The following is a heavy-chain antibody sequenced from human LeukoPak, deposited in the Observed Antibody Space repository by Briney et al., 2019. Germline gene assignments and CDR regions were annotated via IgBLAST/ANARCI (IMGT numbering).Heavy chain of an antibody. CDR3: AREGIGGIAARLLDY. V-gene: IGHV3-7*01. D-gene: IGHD6-6*01. CDR2: IKRDGSEK. J-gene: IGHJ4*02. CDR1: GFTFSSYW. Sequence: GGSLRLSCAASGFTFSSYWISWVRQAPGKGLEWVANIKRDGSEKYYVDSVKGRFTISRDNSKNTLYLQMNSLRAEDTAVYYCAREGIGGIAARLLDYWGQGTLVTVSS.